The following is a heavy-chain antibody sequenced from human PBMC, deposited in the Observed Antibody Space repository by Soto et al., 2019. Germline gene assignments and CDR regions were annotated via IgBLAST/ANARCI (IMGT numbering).Heavy chain of an antibody. CDR2: INHSGST. V-gene: IGHV4-34*01. Sequence: QVQLQQWGAGLLKPSETLSLTCAVYGGSFSGYYWSWIRQPAGKGLEWIGEINHSGSTNYNPSLKSRVTISVDTSKNQFSLKLSSVTAADTAVYYCARIPIVVVVAATPNAFDIWGQGTMVTVSS. CDR3: ARIPIVVVVAATPNAFDI. D-gene: IGHD2-15*01. CDR1: GGSFSGYY. J-gene: IGHJ3*02.